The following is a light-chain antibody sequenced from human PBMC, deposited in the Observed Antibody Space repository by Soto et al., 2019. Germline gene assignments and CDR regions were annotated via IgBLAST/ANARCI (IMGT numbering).Light chain of an antibody. Sequence: EIVMTQSPATLSVSPGERASLSCRASQSVRSDLAWYQQKPGQAPRLLIYGASTRATDIPARFSGSGSGTEFTLTISSLQSEDFAVYYCQQYNNWPLFGGGTKVEIK. CDR1: QSVRSD. CDR3: QQYNNWPL. CDR2: GAS. V-gene: IGKV3-15*01. J-gene: IGKJ4*01.